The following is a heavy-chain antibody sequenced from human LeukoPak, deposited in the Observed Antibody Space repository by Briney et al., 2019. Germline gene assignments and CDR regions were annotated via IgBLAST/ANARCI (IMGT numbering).Heavy chain of an antibody. CDR2: ISSGGST. V-gene: IGHV4-59*01. CDR3: ARGDDYKSTLFDY. D-gene: IGHD3-16*01. Sequence: PSETLSLTCTVSRASITRYFWNWIRQPPGKELEWIGYISSGGSTNYNPSLKSRVTISIDTSKNQFSLKLTSATAADTAVYYCARGDDYKSTLFDYWGQGTLVTVSS. J-gene: IGHJ4*02. CDR1: RASITRYF.